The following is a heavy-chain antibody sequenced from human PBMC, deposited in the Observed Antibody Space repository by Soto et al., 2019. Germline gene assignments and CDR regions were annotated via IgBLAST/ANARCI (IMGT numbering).Heavy chain of an antibody. CDR3: ARGRDGDY. CDR1: GYTFTTYG. CDR2: ISAHNGNT. Sequence: QVHLVQSGAEVKKPGASVKVSCKGSGYTFTTYGITWVRQAPGQGLEWMGWISAHNGNTNYAQKLQGRVTVTRDTSPSTAYMELRSLRSDDTAVYYCARGRDGDYWGQGALVTVSS. J-gene: IGHJ4*02. V-gene: IGHV1-18*01. D-gene: IGHD6-6*01.